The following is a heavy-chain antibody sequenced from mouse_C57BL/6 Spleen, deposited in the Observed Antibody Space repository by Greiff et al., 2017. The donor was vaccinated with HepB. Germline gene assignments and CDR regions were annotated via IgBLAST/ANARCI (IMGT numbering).Heavy chain of an antibody. CDR2: IHPNSGST. Sequence: QVQLKQPGAELVKPGASVKLSCKASGYTFTSYWMHWVKQRPGQGLEWIGMIHPNSGSTNYNEKFKSKATLTVDKSSSTAYMQLSSLTSEDSAVYYCARGNYDYGGFAYWGQGTLVTVSA. CDR1: GYTFTSYW. J-gene: IGHJ3*01. D-gene: IGHD2-4*01. CDR3: ARGNYDYGGFAY. V-gene: IGHV1-64*01.